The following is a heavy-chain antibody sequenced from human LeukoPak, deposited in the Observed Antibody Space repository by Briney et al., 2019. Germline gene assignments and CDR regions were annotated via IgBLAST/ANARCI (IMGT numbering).Heavy chain of an antibody. CDR1: GFTFRNYG. J-gene: IGHJ4*02. V-gene: IGHV3-33*01. D-gene: IGHD3-10*01. CDR3: ARDRGQSYFDY. Sequence: GGSLRLSCATSGFTFRNYGMHWVRQAPGKGLEWVAIIYYDGSNQYYADSVKGRFTIYRDNSKNTLYLQLNSLRAEDTAMYYCARDRGQSYFDYWGQGTLVTVSS. CDR2: IYYDGSNQ.